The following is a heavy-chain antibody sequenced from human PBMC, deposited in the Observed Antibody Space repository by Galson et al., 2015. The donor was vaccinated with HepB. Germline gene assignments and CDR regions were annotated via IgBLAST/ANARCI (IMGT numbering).Heavy chain of an antibody. J-gene: IGHJ3*02. CDR1: GYTLTELS. CDR3: ATDLYGHRWYAFDI. CDR2: FDPEDGET. D-gene: IGHD2-8*01. V-gene: IGHV1-24*01. Sequence: SVKVSCKVSGYTLTELSMHWVRQAPGKGLEWMGGFDPEDGETIYAQKFQGRVTMTEDTSTDTAYMELSSLRSEDTAVYYCATDLYGHRWYAFDIWGQGTMVTVSS.